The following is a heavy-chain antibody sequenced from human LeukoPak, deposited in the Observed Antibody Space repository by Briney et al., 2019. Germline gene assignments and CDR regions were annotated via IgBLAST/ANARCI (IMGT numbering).Heavy chain of an antibody. CDR2: IYYSGST. CDR3: ARGPIAAEYLDY. D-gene: IGHD6-13*01. V-gene: IGHV4-30-4*01. J-gene: IGHJ4*02. Sequence: PSETLSLTCTVSGGSISSGDYYWSWIRQPPGKGLEWIGYIYYSGSTYYNPSLKSRVTISVDTSKNQFSLKLSSVTAADTAVYYCARGPIAAEYLDYWGQGTLVTVSS. CDR1: GGSISSGDYY.